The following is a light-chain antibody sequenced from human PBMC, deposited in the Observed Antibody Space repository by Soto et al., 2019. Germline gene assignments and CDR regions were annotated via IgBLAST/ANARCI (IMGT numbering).Light chain of an antibody. CDR1: SSNIAAGYD. V-gene: IGLV1-40*01. CDR3: QSYDSSLSAVV. J-gene: IGLJ2*01. Sequence: QSVVTQPPSVSGAPGQRVTISCTASSSNIAAGYDVHWYQQQPGTAPKLLIYGNSKRPSGVPDRFSGSNSGTSASLAITGLEAEDEADYYCQSYDSSLSAVVFGGGTQVTVL. CDR2: GNS.